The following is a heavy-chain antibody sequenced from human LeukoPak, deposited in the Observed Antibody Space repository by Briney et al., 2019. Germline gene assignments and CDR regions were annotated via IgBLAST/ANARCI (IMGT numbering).Heavy chain of an antibody. J-gene: IGHJ3*02. V-gene: IGHV3-30-3*01. CDR3: ARSGAVDAFDI. D-gene: IGHD3-10*01. Sequence: GRSLRLSCAASGFTFSSYAMHWVRQAPGKGLEWVAVISYDGSNKYYADSVKGRFTISRDNSKNTLYLQMNSLRAEDTAVYYCARSGAVDAFDIWGQGTMVTVSS. CDR2: ISYDGSNK. CDR1: GFTFSSYA.